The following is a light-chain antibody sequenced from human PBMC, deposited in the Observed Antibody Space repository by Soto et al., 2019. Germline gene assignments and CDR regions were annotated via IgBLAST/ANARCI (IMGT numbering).Light chain of an antibody. V-gene: IGKV3-20*01. Sequence: EIVLTQSPATLSLSPGERATLSCRASQSVSSYLAWYQQKPGQAPRLLIYDASYRATGGIADRFSGSGSGTDFTLTISRLEPEDFAVYYCQYYGSSVTFAGGTKVDIK. CDR3: QYYGSSVT. CDR1: QSVSSY. CDR2: DAS. J-gene: IGKJ4*01.